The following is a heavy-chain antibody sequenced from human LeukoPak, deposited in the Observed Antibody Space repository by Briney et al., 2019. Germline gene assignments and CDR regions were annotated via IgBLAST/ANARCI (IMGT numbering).Heavy chain of an antibody. Sequence: GGSLRLSCAASGFTFSSYSMNWVRQAPGKGLEWVSYISSSSSTIYYADSVKGRFTISRDNAKSSLYLQMNSLRAEGTAVYYCASQRFLEWLLCIDYWGQGTLVTVSS. D-gene: IGHD3-3*01. V-gene: IGHV3-48*01. J-gene: IGHJ4*02. CDR1: GFTFSSYS. CDR3: ASQRFLEWLLCIDY. CDR2: ISSSSSTI.